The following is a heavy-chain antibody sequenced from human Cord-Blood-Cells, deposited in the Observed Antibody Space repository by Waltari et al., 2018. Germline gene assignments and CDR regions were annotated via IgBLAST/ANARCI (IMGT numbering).Heavy chain of an antibody. J-gene: IGHJ4*02. CDR2: IKQDGSEK. D-gene: IGHD3-9*01. Sequence: EVQLVESGGGLFQPGGCLRLSCAASGFPFSSYWMTWVRQAPGKGLEWVAKIKQDGSEKYYVDSVKGRFTISRDNAKNSLYLQMNSLRAEDTAVYYCARDAGYYFDYWGQGTLVTVSS. V-gene: IGHV3-7*01. CDR3: ARDAGYYFDY. CDR1: GFPFSSYW.